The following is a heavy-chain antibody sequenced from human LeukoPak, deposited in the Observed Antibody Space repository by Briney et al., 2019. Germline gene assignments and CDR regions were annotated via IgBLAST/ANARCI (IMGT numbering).Heavy chain of an antibody. Sequence: GESLKISCKGSGYRFNSYWIGWVRQMPGKGLEWMGIIYPGDSDTRYSPSFQGQVTISADNFINTAYLQWSSLEASDTAIYYCVRPTNYYESSGYFFDYWGQGTLVTVSS. CDR2: IYPGDSDT. J-gene: IGHJ4*02. CDR1: GYRFNSYW. CDR3: VRPTNYYESSGYFFDY. V-gene: IGHV5-51*01. D-gene: IGHD3-22*01.